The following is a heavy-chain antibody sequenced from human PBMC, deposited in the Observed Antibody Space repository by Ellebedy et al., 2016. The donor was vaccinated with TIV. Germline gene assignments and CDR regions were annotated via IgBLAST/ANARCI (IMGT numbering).Heavy chain of an antibody. CDR2: ISWDGGST. Sequence: PGGSLRLSCAASGFTFDDYTMHWVRQAPGKGLEWVSLISWDGGSTYYADSVKGRFTISRDNSKNTLYLQMNSLRAEDTAVYYCAKADTAMENRYYYYYGMDVWGQGTTVTVSS. V-gene: IGHV3-43*01. J-gene: IGHJ6*02. D-gene: IGHD5-18*01. CDR1: GFTFDDYT. CDR3: AKADTAMENRYYYYYGMDV.